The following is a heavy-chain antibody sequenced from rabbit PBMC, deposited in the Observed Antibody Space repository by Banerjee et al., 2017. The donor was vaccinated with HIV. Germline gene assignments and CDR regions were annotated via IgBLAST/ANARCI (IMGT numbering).Heavy chain of an antibody. CDR3: ARDLAGVIGWNFGL. D-gene: IGHD4-1*01. Sequence: QEQLEESGGGLVKPEGSLTLTCKASGFDISKNAMCWVRQAPGKGLEWIGCMNAGTSGGSYYARWAKGRFTISKTSSTTVTLQMTSLTAADTATYFCARDLAGVIGWNFGLWGPGTLVTVS. J-gene: IGHJ6*01. CDR2: MNAGTSGGS. CDR1: GFDISKNA. V-gene: IGHV1S45*01.